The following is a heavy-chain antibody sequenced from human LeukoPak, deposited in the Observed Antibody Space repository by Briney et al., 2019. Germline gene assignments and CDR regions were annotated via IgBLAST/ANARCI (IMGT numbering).Heavy chain of an antibody. CDR2: INGDGSSI. V-gene: IGHV3-74*01. J-gene: IGHJ3*02. CDR1: GFTFSTYW. D-gene: IGHD2-15*01. CDR3: ARWWNAFDI. Sequence: GGSLRLSCAASGFTFSTYWMHWVRQAPGKGLVWVARINGDGSSIRYADSVKGRFTISRDNAEYSLYLQMNSLRDEDTAVYYCARWWNAFDIWGQGTMVTVSS.